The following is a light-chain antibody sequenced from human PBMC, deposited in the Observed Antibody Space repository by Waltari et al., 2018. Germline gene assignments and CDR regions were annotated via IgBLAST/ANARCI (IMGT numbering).Light chain of an antibody. V-gene: IGLV2-14*01. Sequence: QSAPTQPASVSGSPGQSITISCTGTSSDVGGYDFVSWHQQYPGKAPKVIIYGVNNRPSGVSNRFSGSKSGNTASLIISGLQADDEADYYCSSYTTSGTLVFGTGTKVTVL. CDR3: SSYTTSGTLV. CDR1: SSDVGGYDF. CDR2: GVN. J-gene: IGLJ1*01.